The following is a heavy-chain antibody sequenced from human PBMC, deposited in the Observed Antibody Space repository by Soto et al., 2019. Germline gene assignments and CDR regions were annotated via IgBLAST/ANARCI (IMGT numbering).Heavy chain of an antibody. D-gene: IGHD7-27*01. CDR1: GYTFTGYY. V-gene: IGHV1-2*04. J-gene: IGHJ4*02. Sequence: ASVKVSCKASGYTFTGYYMHWVRQAPGQGLEWMGWINPNSGGTNYAQKFQGWVTMTRDTSISTAYMELSRLRSDDTAVYYCARSREAAWGSDYWGQGTLVTVSS. CDR2: INPNSGGT. CDR3: ARSREAAWGSDY.